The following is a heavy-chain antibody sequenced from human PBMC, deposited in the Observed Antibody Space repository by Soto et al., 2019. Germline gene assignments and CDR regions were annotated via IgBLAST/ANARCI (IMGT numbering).Heavy chain of an antibody. V-gene: IGHV3-74*01. CDR1: GFTFSRYW. D-gene: IGHD3-16*01. CDR2: ISSYGSDT. J-gene: IGHJ6*02. Sequence: EVQLVESGGGLVLPGGSLRLSCAASGFTFSRYWMHWVRQAPGKGLVWVSRISSYGSDTHYADSVKGRFTISRDNAKNTLYLKMNSLRAEDKAVYYCASNYAYAEGYYSYGIDVWGQGTTVTVSS. CDR3: ASNYAYAEGYYSYGIDV.